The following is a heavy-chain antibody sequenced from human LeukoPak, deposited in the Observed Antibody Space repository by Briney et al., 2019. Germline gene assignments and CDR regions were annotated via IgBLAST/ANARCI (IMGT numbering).Heavy chain of an antibody. CDR2: IYYSGST. CDR3: AKTLYSSGWFLFDP. D-gene: IGHD6-19*01. V-gene: IGHV4-59*01. CDR1: GGSISSYY. J-gene: IGHJ5*02. Sequence: TSETLSLTCTVSGGSISSYYWSWIRQPPGKGLEWIGYIYYSGSTNYNPSLKSRVTISVDTSKNQFSLKLSSVTAADTAVYYCAKTLYSSGWFLFDPWGQGTLVTVSS.